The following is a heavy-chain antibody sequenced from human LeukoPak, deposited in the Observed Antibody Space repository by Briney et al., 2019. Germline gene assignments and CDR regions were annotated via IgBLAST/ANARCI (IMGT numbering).Heavy chain of an antibody. D-gene: IGHD1-26*01. CDR2: IYYNGNT. CDR1: NVSINSYY. CDR3: ARGRSNYYGMDV. V-gene: IGHV4-59*01. Sequence: SETLSLTCSVSNVSINSYYWNWIRRPPGKGLEWIGYIYYNGNTNYSPSLKSRVTMSVDTSKNLFSLKVSSVTAADTAVYYCARGRSNYYGMDVWGQGTTVTVSS. J-gene: IGHJ6*02.